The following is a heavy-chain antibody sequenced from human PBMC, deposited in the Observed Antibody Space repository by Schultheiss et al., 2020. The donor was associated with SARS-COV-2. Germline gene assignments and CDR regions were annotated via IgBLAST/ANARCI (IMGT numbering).Heavy chain of an antibody. CDR1: GGSISSSSYY. CDR2: IYYSGST. Sequence: SETLSLTCTVSGGSISSSSYYWGWIRQTPGKGLEWIGGIYYSGSTYYNPSLKSRVTISVDTSKNQFSLKLSSVTAADTAVYYCARGKTSVVLGPLGLGPWYDYHFMDVWGKGGTVTVS. CDR3: ARGKTSVVLGPLGLGPWYDYHFMDV. J-gene: IGHJ6*03. V-gene: IGHV4-39*01. D-gene: IGHD2-8*01.